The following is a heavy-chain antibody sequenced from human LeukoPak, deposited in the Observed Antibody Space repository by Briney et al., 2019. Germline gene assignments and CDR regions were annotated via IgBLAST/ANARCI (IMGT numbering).Heavy chain of an antibody. CDR3: ARARTSWKIAAAGYNWFDP. CDR1: GGSNSSSSYY. CDR2: IYYSGST. V-gene: IGHV4-39*01. D-gene: IGHD6-13*01. J-gene: IGHJ5*02. Sequence: SETLSLTCTVSGGSNSSSSYYWGWIRQPPGKGLEWIGSIYYSGSTYYNPSLKSRVTISVDTSKNQFSLKLSSVTAADTAVYYCARARTSWKIAAAGYNWFDPWGQGTLVTVSS.